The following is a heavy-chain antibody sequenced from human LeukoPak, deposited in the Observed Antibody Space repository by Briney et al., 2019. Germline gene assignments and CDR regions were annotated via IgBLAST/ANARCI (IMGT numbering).Heavy chain of an antibody. D-gene: IGHD3-10*01. CDR2: IYPDDSDT. Sequence: GESLKISCKGSGYSFTSYWVAWVRQMPGKGLEWMGIIYPDDSDTRYSPSFQGHVTFSADKSINTAYVQWSSLKASDTAMYYCARRSDYYGSGKYGLDVWGQGTTVTVSS. CDR1: GYSFTSYW. V-gene: IGHV5-51*01. J-gene: IGHJ6*02. CDR3: ARRSDYYGSGKYGLDV.